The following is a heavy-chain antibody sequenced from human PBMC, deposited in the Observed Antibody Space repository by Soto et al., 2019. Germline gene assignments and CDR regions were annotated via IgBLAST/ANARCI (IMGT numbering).Heavy chain of an antibody. CDR2: IYHSWST. CDR3: ARRSVTYWYYFDY. J-gene: IGHJ4*02. V-gene: IGHV4-4*02. D-gene: IGHD2-8*02. Sequence: SETLALTCAVSGGSISSSNWWSCVRQPPGKGLEWIGGIYHSWSTNYNPSLKSRVPISVEKSKTQFPLKLSSVTAADTAVYYCARRSVTYWYYFDYWGQGTLVTVSS. CDR1: GGSISSSNW.